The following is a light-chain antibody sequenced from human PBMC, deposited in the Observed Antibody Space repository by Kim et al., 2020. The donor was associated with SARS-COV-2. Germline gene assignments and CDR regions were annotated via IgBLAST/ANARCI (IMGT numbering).Light chain of an antibody. CDR2: KDS. CDR3: QSADSSGTSWV. Sequence: SYELTQPPSVSVSPGQTARITCSGDALPKQYAYWYQQKSGQAPVLVIYKDSERPSGIPERFSGSSSGTTVTLTISGVQAEDEADYYCQSADSSGTSWVFGGGTQLTVL. CDR1: ALPKQY. V-gene: IGLV3-25*03. J-gene: IGLJ3*02.